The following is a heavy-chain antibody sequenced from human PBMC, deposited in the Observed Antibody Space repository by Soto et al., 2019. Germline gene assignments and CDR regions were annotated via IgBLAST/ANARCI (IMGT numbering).Heavy chain of an antibody. J-gene: IGHJ2*01. V-gene: IGHV4-31*03. CDR1: GGSISSGGYY. CDR2: IYYSGST. Sequence: TLSLTCTVSGGSISSGGYYWSWIRQHPGKGLEWIGYIYYSGSTYYNPSLKSRVTISVDTSKNQFSLKLSSVTAADTAVYYCATAPTERGYWYFDLWGRGTLVTVSS. D-gene: IGHD4-17*01. CDR3: ATAPTERGYWYFDL.